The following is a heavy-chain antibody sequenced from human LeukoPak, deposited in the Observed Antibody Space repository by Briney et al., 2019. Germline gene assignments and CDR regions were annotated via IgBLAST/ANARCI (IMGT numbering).Heavy chain of an antibody. J-gene: IGHJ6*03. CDR2: INPNSGGT. D-gene: IGHD1-26*01. CDR3: ARDRELLNCYYMDV. V-gene: IGHV1-2*02. CDR1: GYTFTGYY. Sequence: EASVKVSCKASGYTFTGYYMHWVRQAPGQGLEWMGWINPNSGGTNYAQKFQGRVTMTRDTSISTAYMELSRLRSDDTAVYYCARDRELLNCYYMDVWGKGTTVTISS.